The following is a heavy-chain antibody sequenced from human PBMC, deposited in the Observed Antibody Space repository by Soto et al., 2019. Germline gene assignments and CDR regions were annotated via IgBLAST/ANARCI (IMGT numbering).Heavy chain of an antibody. Sequence: PGGSLRLSCSASGFTFSSYAMHWVRQAPGKGLEYVSAISSNGGSTYYADSVKGRFTISRDNSKNTLYLQMSSLRAEDTAVYYCVRGGDGYKKYYYYGMDVWGQGTTVPVSS. CDR1: GFTFSSYA. CDR3: VRGGDGYKKYYYYGMDV. D-gene: IGHD5-12*01. V-gene: IGHV3-64D*08. CDR2: ISSNGGST. J-gene: IGHJ6*02.